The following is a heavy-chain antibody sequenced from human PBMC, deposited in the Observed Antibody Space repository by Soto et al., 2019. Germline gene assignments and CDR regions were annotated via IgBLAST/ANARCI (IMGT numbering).Heavy chain of an antibody. V-gene: IGHV1-18*01. CDR2: ISAYNGNT. Sequence: ASVKVSCKASGYTFTSYGISWVRQAPGQGLEWMGWISAYNGNTNYAQKLQGRVTMTTDTSTSTAYMELSSLRSEDTAVYYCARSDSSVELDELYYYYGMDVWGQGTTVTVSS. D-gene: IGHD3-22*01. CDR1: GYTFTSYG. J-gene: IGHJ6*02. CDR3: ARSDSSVELDELYYYYGMDV.